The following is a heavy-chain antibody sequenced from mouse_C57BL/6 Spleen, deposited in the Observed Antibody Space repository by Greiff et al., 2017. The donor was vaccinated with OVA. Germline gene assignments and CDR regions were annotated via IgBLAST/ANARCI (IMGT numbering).Heavy chain of an antibody. V-gene: IGHV1-53*01. CDR1: GYTFTSYW. CDR3: ARDYYGISYWYFDV. J-gene: IGHJ1*03. D-gene: IGHD1-1*01. CDR2: INPSNGGT. Sequence: QVQLQQPGTELVKPGASVKLSCKASGYTFTSYWMHWVQQRPGQGLEWIGNINPSNGGTNYNEKFKSKAKLTVDNSSSTAYMQLSSLTSEDSAVYYCARDYYGISYWYFDVWGTGTTVTVSS.